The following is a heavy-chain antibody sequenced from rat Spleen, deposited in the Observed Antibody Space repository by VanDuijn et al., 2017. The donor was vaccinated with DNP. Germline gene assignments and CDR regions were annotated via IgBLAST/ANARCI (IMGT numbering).Heavy chain of an antibody. Sequence: QVQLKESGPGLVQPSQTLSLACTVSGFSLTSHHVHWVRQPSGKGLEWMGIIGTGGTTEYNPILKSRLSISRDTSKSQVFLRMNSLQTEDTAIYFCTIMGYYGYDAPFPYWGQGTLVTVSS. J-gene: IGHJ3*01. V-gene: IGHV2-43*01. D-gene: IGHD1-7*01. CDR1: GFSLTSHH. CDR2: IGTGGTT. CDR3: TIMGYYGYDAPFPY.